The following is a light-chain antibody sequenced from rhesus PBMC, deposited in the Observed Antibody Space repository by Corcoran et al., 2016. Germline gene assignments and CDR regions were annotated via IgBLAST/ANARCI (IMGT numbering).Light chain of an antibody. V-gene: IGKV1-22*01. CDR2: MAS. J-gene: IGKJ1*01. CDR3: QQYSSSPWT. CDR1: QRISSW. Sequence: DIQMTQSPSSLSASVGDTVTITCRASQRISSWLAWYQQKPGKAPKLLIQMASTLQSGVPSRFSGSGAVTDVTLTISSMQFEGFATYYCQQYSSSPWTFGQGTKVEIK.